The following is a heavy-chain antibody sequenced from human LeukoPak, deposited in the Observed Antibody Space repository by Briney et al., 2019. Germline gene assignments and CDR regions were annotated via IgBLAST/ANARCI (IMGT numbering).Heavy chain of an antibody. D-gene: IGHD2-2*01. V-gene: IGHV3-21*01. CDR1: GFTFSSYS. CDR3: ARVGRGVVPAGGDY. J-gene: IGHJ4*02. Sequence: GGSLRLSCAASGFTFSSYSMNWVRQAPGKGLEWVSSISISSSYIYYADSVKGRFTISRDNAKNSLYLQMNSLRAEDTAVYYCARVGRGVVPAGGDYWGQGTLVTVSS. CDR2: ISISSSYI.